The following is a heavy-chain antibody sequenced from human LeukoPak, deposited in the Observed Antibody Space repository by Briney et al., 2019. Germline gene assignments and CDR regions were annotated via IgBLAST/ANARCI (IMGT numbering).Heavy chain of an antibody. CDR1: GESVSSNSAA. CDR3: ASLPTASDAFDI. Sequence: SQTLSLTCAISGESVSSNSAAWNWIRQSPSRGLEWLGRTYYRSKWYNDYAVSVKSRITINPDTSKNQFSLQLNSVTPEDTAVYYCASLPTASDAFDIWGQGTMVTVSS. V-gene: IGHV6-1*01. J-gene: IGHJ3*02. D-gene: IGHD2-21*02. CDR2: TYYRSKWYN.